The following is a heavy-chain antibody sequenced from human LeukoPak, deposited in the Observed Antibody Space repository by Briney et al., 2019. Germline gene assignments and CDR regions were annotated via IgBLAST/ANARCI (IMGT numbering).Heavy chain of an antibody. D-gene: IGHD3-10*01. CDR2: IKQDGSEK. CDR1: GFTFSSYW. V-gene: IGHV3-7*01. J-gene: IGHJ6*03. Sequence: GGSLRLSCAASGFTFSSYWMSWVRQAPGKGLEWVANIKQDGSEKYYVDSVKGRFTISRDNAKNSLYLQMNSLRAEDTAVYYCARVLYYYGSGSYHYYMDVWGKGTTVTVSS. CDR3: ARVLYYYGSGSYHYYMDV.